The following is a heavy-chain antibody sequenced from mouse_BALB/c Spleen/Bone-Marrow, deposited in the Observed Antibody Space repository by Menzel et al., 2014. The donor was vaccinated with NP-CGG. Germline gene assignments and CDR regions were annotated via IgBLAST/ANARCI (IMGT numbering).Heavy chain of an antibody. CDR1: GFSLSYYG. CDR3: ARSPSMDY. Sequence: VQLQQSGPGLVQPSQSLSITCTVSGFSLSYYGVHWIRQSPGKGLEWLGVMWSGGITDYNASFISRLSISKDNSKSQVFFTMNSLQANDTAIYYCARSPSMDYWGPGTSVTVSS. CDR2: MWSGGIT. V-gene: IGHV2-2*02. J-gene: IGHJ4*01.